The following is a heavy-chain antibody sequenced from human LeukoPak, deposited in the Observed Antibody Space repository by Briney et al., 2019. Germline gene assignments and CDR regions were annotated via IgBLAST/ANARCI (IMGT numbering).Heavy chain of an antibody. J-gene: IGHJ4*02. D-gene: IGHD4/OR15-4a*01. V-gene: IGHV3-74*01. CDR3: ARVRAPRPNYFDY. CDR2: INSDGSST. CDR1: GFTFSSYW. Sequence: PGGSLRLSCAASGFTFSSYWMHWVRQAPGKGLVWVSRINSDGSSTSYADSVKGRFTISRDNSKNTLYLQMNSLRAEDTAVYYCARVRAPRPNYFDYWGQGTLVTVSS.